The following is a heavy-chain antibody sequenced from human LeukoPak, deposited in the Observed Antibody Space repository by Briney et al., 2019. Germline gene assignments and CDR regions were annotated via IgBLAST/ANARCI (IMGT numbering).Heavy chain of an antibody. D-gene: IGHD6-19*01. CDR3: AREGNSGWYYDY. Sequence: GGSLRLSCAASGFTFSNYWMSWVRQAPGKGLEWVANIKEDGSEEYYVDSVKGRFTISRDNAKNSLYLQMNSLRAEDTAVYYCAREGNSGWYYDYWGQGTLVTVSS. J-gene: IGHJ4*02. CDR1: GFTFSNYW. V-gene: IGHV3-7*01. CDR2: IKEDGSEE.